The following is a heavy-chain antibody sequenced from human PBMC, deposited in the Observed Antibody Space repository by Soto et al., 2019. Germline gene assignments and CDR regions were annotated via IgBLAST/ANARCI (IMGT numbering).Heavy chain of an antibody. D-gene: IGHD4-17*01. CDR2: VYYTGTT. Sequence: SETLSLTCTVSGGSIGSYHWSWVRQPPGKGLEWIASVYYTGTTNYNPSLGSRVTISIDAPGNRFSMEITSVTAADTAIYYCARDTVLTGMFDVWGQGTLVTVSS. CDR1: GGSIGSYH. CDR3: ARDTVLTGMFDV. J-gene: IGHJ4*02. V-gene: IGHV4-59*01.